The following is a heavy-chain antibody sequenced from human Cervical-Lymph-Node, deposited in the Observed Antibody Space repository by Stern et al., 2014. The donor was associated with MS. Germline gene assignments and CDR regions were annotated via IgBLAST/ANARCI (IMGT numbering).Heavy chain of an antibody. CDR3: ATPRPPVAGLDY. CDR1: GFTFSSYA. D-gene: IGHD6-19*01. Sequence: EVQLVESGGGLVQPGGSLRLSCEASGFTFSSYAMSWVRQAPGKGLEWVAAICASGGSTYYAPSLKGRVTIPRDNSKNTVYLQMNSLRAEDTAVYYCATPRPPVAGLDYWGQGTLVTVSS. V-gene: IGHV3-23*04. CDR2: ICASGGST. J-gene: IGHJ4*02.